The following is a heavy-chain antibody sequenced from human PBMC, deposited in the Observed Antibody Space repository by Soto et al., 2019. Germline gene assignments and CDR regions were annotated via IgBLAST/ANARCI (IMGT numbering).Heavy chain of an antibody. Sequence: EVQLVESGGGLIQPGGSLRLSCAVSGFTVSNNYMSWVRQAPGKGLEGVSVIYSGGYTAYGDSVKGRFTISRDNSKNTLILQMNTLGAAGSAVFCWATQRGGGGYWGQGTLVTVSS. CDR1: GFTVSNNY. V-gene: IGHV3-53*01. D-gene: IGHD6-25*01. CDR2: IYSGGYT. CDR3: ATQRGGGGY. J-gene: IGHJ4*02.